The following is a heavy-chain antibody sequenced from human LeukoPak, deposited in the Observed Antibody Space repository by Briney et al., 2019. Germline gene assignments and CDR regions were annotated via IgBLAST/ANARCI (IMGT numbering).Heavy chain of an antibody. CDR1: GGSINNSTYY. V-gene: IGHV4-39*07. D-gene: IGHD3-22*01. CDR3: ARASYSYDISGWVPFDY. CDR2: IYYSGST. Sequence: PSETLSLTCTVSGGSINNSTYYWGWIRQPPGKGLEWIGTIYYSGSTYYNPSLKSRVTISGDTSENQFSLRLSSVTAADTAVYYCARASYSYDISGWVPFDYWGQGTLVTVSS. J-gene: IGHJ4*02.